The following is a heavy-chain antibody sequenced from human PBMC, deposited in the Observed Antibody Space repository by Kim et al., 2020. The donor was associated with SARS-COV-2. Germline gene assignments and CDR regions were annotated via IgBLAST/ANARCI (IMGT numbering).Heavy chain of an antibody. V-gene: IGHV4-39*07. CDR3: VRGWVPPAGYGMDV. J-gene: IGHJ6*02. Sequence: SETLSLTCTVSGGSIDNDNYFWGWVRQPPGKGLEWIGSFYNSRDNYYNPYLKRRLTVSAYTYKKKFSLRLTSVTAADTAVYYCVRGWVPPAGYGMDVWGQGTTVSVSS. CDR2: FYNSRDN. CDR1: GGSIDNDNYF.